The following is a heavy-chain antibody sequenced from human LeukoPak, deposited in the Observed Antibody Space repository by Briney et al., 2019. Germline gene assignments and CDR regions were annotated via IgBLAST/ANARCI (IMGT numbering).Heavy chain of an antibody. Sequence: GGSLRLSCAASGFNFKNYWMHRVRQAPGKGLEWVSRIINDGSSTTYADSVKGRFTISRDNAKDTLYLQMNSLRVEDTAVYYCARVADGDKYGGRDYWGQGALVIVSS. CDR1: GFNFKNYW. D-gene: IGHD5-24*01. CDR3: ARVADGDKYGGRDY. J-gene: IGHJ4*02. CDR2: IINDGSST. V-gene: IGHV3-74*01.